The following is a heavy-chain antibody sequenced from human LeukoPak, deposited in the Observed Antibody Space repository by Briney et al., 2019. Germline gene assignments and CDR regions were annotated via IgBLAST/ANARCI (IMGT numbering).Heavy chain of an antibody. Sequence: SETLSLTCTVSGASISSSSYYWGWIRQPPGKGLEWIGTIFYAGSTYYNPSLKSRVTMSVDTSKNQFSLKLNSVTAADTAVHYCVRQSGSVYVPVDYWGQGTLVTVSS. CDR1: GASISSSSYY. D-gene: IGHD3-10*02. J-gene: IGHJ4*02. CDR3: VRQSGSVYVPVDY. V-gene: IGHV4-39*01. CDR2: IFYAGST.